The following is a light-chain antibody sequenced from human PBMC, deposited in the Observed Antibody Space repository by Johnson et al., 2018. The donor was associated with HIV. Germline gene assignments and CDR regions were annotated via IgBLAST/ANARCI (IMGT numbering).Light chain of an antibody. V-gene: IGLV1-51*01. J-gene: IGLJ1*01. CDR3: GTWDSSLSAGV. Sequence: QAVLTQPPSVSAAPGQKVTISCSGSSSNIGNNYVSWYQQVPGTAPKLLIYDNNKRPSGIPDRFSASKSGTSATLGITGLQTGDEADYYCGTWDSSLSAGVCGTGTNVTV. CDR2: DNN. CDR1: SSNIGNNY.